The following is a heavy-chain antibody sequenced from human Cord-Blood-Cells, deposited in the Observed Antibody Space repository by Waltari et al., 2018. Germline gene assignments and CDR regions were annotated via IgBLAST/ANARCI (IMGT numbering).Heavy chain of an antibody. J-gene: IGHJ4*02. V-gene: IGHV4-4*02. CDR3: ARSRNIVATIRYFDY. Sequence: WIGEIYHSGSTNYNPPLKSRVTISVDKFKNQFSLKLSSVTAADTAVYYCARSRNIVATIRYFDYWGQGTLVTVSS. D-gene: IGHD5-12*01. CDR2: IYHSGST.